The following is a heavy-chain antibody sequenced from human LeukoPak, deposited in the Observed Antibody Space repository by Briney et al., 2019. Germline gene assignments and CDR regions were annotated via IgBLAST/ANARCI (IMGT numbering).Heavy chain of an antibody. CDR1: GGSISSYY. Sequence: SETLSLTCIVSGGSISSYYWSWLRQPPGKGLGWIGYMYYSGSTSYNPSLKSRVTISVDTSKNQFSLKLSSVTAADTAVYYCARDGHYYDSSGLDYWGQGTLVTVSS. J-gene: IGHJ4*02. CDR3: ARDGHYYDSSGLDY. CDR2: MYYSGST. D-gene: IGHD3-22*01. V-gene: IGHV4-59*01.